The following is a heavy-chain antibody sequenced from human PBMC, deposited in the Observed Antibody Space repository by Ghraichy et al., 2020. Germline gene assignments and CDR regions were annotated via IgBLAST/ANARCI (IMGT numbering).Heavy chain of an antibody. Sequence: SVKVSCKASGYTFTNNYMHWVRQAPGQGLEWMGIINPSCSTSYAQKFQGRVSMTWDTSTGTVYMGLSSLRSEDTAVYYCARDIVGTTTELNYYYAMDVWGQGTTVTVSS. J-gene: IGHJ6*02. D-gene: IGHD1-26*01. V-gene: IGHV1-46*01. CDR2: INPSCST. CDR3: ARDIVGTTTELNYYYAMDV. CDR1: GYTFTNNY.